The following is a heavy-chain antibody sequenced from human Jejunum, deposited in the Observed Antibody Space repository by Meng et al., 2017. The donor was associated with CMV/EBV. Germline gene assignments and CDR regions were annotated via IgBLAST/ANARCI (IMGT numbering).Heavy chain of an antibody. D-gene: IGHD3-16*02. CDR2: IYTSGST. V-gene: IGHV4-61*02. Sequence: QVQLQESGPGLVKPSQTLSLTCTVSGDSINSDSYYWSWIRQPAGKGLEWIGHIYTSGSTTYNPSLKSRVTISLDTSKTQFSLRLSSVTAADTAVYFCASEMIIFGGPVVTDWGQGILVTVSS. CDR1: GDSINSDSYY. CDR3: ASEMIIFGGPVVTD. J-gene: IGHJ4*02.